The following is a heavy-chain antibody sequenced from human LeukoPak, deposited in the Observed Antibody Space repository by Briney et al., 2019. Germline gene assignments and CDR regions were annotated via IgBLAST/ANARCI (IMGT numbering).Heavy chain of an antibody. D-gene: IGHD6-19*01. CDR3: AKDGTNLYSSGWAADY. J-gene: IGHJ4*02. Sequence: SGGSLRLSCAASGFTFRSYGMHWVRQAPGKGLEWVAVISYDGSNKYYADSVEGRFTISRDNSKNTLYLQMNSLRAEDTAVYYCAKDGTNLYSSGWAADYWGQGTLVTVSS. CDR2: ISYDGSNK. V-gene: IGHV3-30*18. CDR1: GFTFRSYG.